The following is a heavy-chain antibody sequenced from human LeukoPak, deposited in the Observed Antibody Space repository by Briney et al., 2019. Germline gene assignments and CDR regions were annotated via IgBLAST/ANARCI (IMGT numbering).Heavy chain of an antibody. CDR1: GGSFSGYY. CDR2: INHSGST. J-gene: IGHJ4*02. CDR3: ARGVLRADY. V-gene: IGHV4-34*01. Sequence: PSETLSLTCAVYGGSFSGYYWSWIRQPPGKGLEWLGEINHSGSTNYNPSLKSRVTISVDTSENQFSLKLSSVTAADTAVYYCARGVLRADYWGQGTLVTVSS. D-gene: IGHD6-6*01.